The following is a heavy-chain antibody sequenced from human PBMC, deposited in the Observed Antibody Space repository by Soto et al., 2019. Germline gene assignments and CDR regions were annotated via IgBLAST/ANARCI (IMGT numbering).Heavy chain of an antibody. V-gene: IGHV1-69*13. CDR1: GGTFSSYA. CDR3: ARDGFCSSICAFDI. CDR2: IIPIFGTA. D-gene: IGHD2-2*01. J-gene: IGHJ3*02. Sequence: SVKGSFKGSGGTFSSYAISWGRQGPGQGLEWMGGIIPIFGTANYAQKFQGRVTITADESTSTAYMELSSLRSEDTAVYYCARDGFCSSICAFDIWGQGTMVTVSS.